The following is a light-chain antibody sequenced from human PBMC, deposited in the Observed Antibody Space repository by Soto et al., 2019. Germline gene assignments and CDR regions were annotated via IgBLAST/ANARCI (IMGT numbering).Light chain of an antibody. CDR1: QSVSSSY. V-gene: IGKV3-20*01. Sequence: EIVLTQSPGTLSLSPGERATLSCRASQSVSSSYLAWYQRKPGQAPRLLIYGASSRATGIPDRFSGSGSGTDFTLTISRLEPADVAVYYCQQYGSSPWTFGQGTKVEIK. CDR2: GAS. CDR3: QQYGSSPWT. J-gene: IGKJ1*01.